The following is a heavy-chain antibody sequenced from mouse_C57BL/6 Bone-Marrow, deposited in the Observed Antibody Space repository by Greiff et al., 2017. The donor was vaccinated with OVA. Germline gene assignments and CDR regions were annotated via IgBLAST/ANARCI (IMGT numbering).Heavy chain of an antibody. CDR1: GYTFTSYW. CDR2: IDPSDSET. Sequence: VKLQESGAELVRPGSSVKLSCKASGYTFTSYWMHWVKQRPIQGLEWIGNIDPSDSETHYNRKFKDKATLTVDKSSSTAYMQLSSLTSEDSAVYYCARGWLLAYYAMDYWGQGTSVTVSS. V-gene: IGHV1-52*01. D-gene: IGHD2-3*01. J-gene: IGHJ4*01. CDR3: ARGWLLAYYAMDY.